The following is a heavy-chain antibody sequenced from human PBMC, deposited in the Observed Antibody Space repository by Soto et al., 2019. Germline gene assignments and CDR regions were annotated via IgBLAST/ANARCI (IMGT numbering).Heavy chain of an antibody. J-gene: IGHJ4*02. CDR3: ARDRCSSWFFDY. V-gene: IGHV3-13*05. CDR2: IGTAGDP. CDR1: GFTFSSYD. Sequence: GGSLRLPCAASGFTFSSYDMHWVRQATGKGLEWVSAIGTAGDPYYPGSVKGRFTIPSENAKNSLYLQMNSLRAGYTAVYYCARDRCSSWFFDYWGQGTLGTVSS. D-gene: IGHD6-13*01.